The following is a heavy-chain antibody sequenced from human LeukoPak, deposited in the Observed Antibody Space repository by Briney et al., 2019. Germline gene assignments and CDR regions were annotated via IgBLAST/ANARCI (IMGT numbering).Heavy chain of an antibody. D-gene: IGHD6-6*01. V-gene: IGHV1-18*01. CDR2: ISAYNGNT. CDR1: GGTFSSYA. CDR3: AREEYSSSFYCYYGMDV. Sequence: ASVKVSCKASGGTFSSYAISWVRQAPGQGLEWMGWISAYNGNTNYAQKLQGRVTMTTDTSTSTAYMELRSLRSDDTAVYYCAREEYSSSFYCYYGMDVWGQGTTVTVSS. J-gene: IGHJ6*02.